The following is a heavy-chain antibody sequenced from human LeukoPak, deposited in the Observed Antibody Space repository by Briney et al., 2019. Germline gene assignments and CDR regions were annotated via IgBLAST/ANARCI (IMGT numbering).Heavy chain of an antibody. CDR2: ISSSSSYI. D-gene: IGHD2-2*02. V-gene: IGHV3-21*01. CDR1: GFTFSSYA. Sequence: GGSLRLSCAASGFTFSSYAMSWVRQAPGKGLEWVSSISSSSSYIYYADSVKGRFTISRDNAKNSLYLQMNSLRAEDTAVYYCARDRGCSSTSCYSNVMDVWGKGTTVTVSS. CDR3: ARDRGCSSTSCYSNVMDV. J-gene: IGHJ6*03.